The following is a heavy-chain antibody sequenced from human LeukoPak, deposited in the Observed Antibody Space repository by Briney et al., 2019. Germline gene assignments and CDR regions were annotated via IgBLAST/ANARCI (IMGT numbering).Heavy chain of an antibody. CDR2: ISAYNGNT. Sequence: ASVKVSCKASGYTFTSYGISWVRQAPGQGLEWMGWISAYNGNTNYAQKLQGRVTMTTDTSTSTAYMELRSLGSDDTAVYYCARSITIFGVVIGFDYWGQGTLVTVSS. V-gene: IGHV1-18*01. CDR1: GYTFTSYG. D-gene: IGHD3-3*01. J-gene: IGHJ4*02. CDR3: ARSITIFGVVIGFDY.